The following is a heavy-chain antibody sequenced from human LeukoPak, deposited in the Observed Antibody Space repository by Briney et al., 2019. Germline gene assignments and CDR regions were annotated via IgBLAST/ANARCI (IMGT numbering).Heavy chain of an antibody. CDR2: IYYSGST. J-gene: IGHJ3*02. CDR1: GGSISSGDYY. CDR3: ARPDIVAIGAFDI. D-gene: IGHD5-12*01. V-gene: IGHV4-30-4*01. Sequence: SETLSLTCTVSGGSISSGDYYWSWIRQPPGKGLEWIGYIYYSGSTYYNPSLKSRVTISVDTSKNQFSLRLSSVTAADTAVYYCARPDIVAIGAFDIWGQGTMVTVSS.